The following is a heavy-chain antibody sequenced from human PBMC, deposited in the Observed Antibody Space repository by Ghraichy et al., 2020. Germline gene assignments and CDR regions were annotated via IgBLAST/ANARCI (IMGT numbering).Heavy chain of an antibody. CDR2: IGGIDGNT. D-gene: IGHD3-10*01. CDR1: GFTFGIYA. J-gene: IGHJ4*02. V-gene: IGHV3-23*01. Sequence: GGSLRLSCAASGFTFGIYAMSWVRQAPGKGLEWVATIGGIDGNTYHADSVKGRFTISRDNSKSTLYLQMDSLRAEDTAIYYCVRRGGSGATARYGYWGQGTLVTVSS. CDR3: VRRGGSGATARYGY.